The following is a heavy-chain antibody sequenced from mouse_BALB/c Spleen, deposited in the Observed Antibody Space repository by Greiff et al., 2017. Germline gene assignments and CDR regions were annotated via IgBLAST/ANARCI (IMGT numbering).Heavy chain of an antibody. V-gene: IGHV5-4*02. CDR3: AREGDYGSSLDD. Sequence: DVKLQESGGGLVKPGGSLKLSCAASGFTFSDYYMSWVRQTPEKRLEWVATISDGGSYPYYPDSVKGRFTISRDNAKNNLYLQMSSLKSEDTAMYYCAREGDYGSSLDDWGQGTTRTVSS. J-gene: IGHJ2*01. CDR1: GFTFSDYY. D-gene: IGHD1-1*01. CDR2: ISDGGSYP.